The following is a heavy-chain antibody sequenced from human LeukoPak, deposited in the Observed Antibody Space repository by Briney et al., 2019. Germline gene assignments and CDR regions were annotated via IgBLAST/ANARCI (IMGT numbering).Heavy chain of an antibody. D-gene: IGHD2-21*01. V-gene: IGHV4-61*02. CDR2: IYTSGST. CDR1: GGSFSSGSYY. J-gene: IGHJ4*02. Sequence: SQTLSLTYTVSGGSFSSGSYYWSWIRQPAWKGLEWIGRIYTSGSTNYNPSLKSRVTISVDTSKNQFSLKLSSVTAADTAVYYCARGGGDWGSHQSDYWGQGTLVTVSS. CDR3: ARGGGDWGSHQSDY.